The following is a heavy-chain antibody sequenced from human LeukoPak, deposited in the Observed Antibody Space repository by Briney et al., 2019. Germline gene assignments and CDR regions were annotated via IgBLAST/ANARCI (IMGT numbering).Heavy chain of an antibody. D-gene: IGHD6-19*01. Sequence: ASVKVSCKASGGTFSSYAISWVRQAPGQGLEWMGGIIPIFGTANYAQKFQGRVTITTDESTSTAYMELSSLRSEDTAVYYCAREGIAVAGTGFDYWGQGTLVTVSS. CDR2: IIPIFGTA. CDR3: AREGIAVAGTGFDY. J-gene: IGHJ4*02. V-gene: IGHV1-69*05. CDR1: GGTFSSYA.